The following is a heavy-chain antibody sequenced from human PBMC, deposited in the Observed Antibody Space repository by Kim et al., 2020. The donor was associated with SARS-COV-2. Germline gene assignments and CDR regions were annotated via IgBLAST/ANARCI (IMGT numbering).Heavy chain of an antibody. CDR1: GDTFNTYV. CDR3: ARADYSGNSFFDY. D-gene: IGHD1-26*01. V-gene: IGHV1-69*04. J-gene: IGHJ4*02. CDR2: IIPLFGVA. Sequence: SVKVSCKASGDTFNTYVISWLRQAPGQGLEWMGRIIPLFGVASYAQKFQGRVTITADKSTSTVYMELSSLRSEDTAVYYCARADYSGNSFFDYWGQGTLVTVSS.